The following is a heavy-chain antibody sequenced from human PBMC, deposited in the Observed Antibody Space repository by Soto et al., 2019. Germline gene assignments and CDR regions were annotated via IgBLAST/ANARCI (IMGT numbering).Heavy chain of an antibody. CDR3: ARFSGSYTRGLDY. Sequence: EVQLVESGGGLVQPGGSLRLSCAASGFTFSDHYMDWVRQAPGKGLEWVGRSRNKANSYSTEYAASVKGRSTISRDESKSSLYLQMNSLKTEDTAVYYCARFSGSYTRGLDYWGQGTMVTVSS. J-gene: IGHJ4*02. D-gene: IGHD1-26*01. V-gene: IGHV3-72*01. CDR2: SRNKANSYST. CDR1: GFTFSDHY.